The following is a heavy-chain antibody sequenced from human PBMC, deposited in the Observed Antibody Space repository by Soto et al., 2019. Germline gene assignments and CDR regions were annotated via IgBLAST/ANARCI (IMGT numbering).Heavy chain of an antibody. CDR1: GYTFTSYG. CDR3: ARALYSGYVPGTYYYYYVDV. Sequence: ASVKVSCKASGYTFTSYGISWVRQAPGQGLEWMGWISAYNGNTNYAQKLQGRVTMTTDTSTSTAYMELRSLRSDDTAVYYCARALYSGYVPGTYYYYYVDVWGKGTTVTVSS. V-gene: IGHV1-18*01. CDR2: ISAYNGNT. J-gene: IGHJ6*03. D-gene: IGHD5-12*01.